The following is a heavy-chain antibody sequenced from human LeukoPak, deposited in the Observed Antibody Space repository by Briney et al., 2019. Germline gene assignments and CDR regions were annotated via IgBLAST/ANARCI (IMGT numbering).Heavy chain of an antibody. Sequence: GESLQISGEGSGSIFTSYWIGWVRQLPGKGLEWMGSIYPGESDTRNRPSLQGQVTISADKSIPTAYLQWSSLKASDTAMYYCARHPYPAYFDYWGQGTLVTVSS. CDR3: ARHPYPAYFDY. V-gene: IGHV5-51*01. CDR1: GSIFTSYW. J-gene: IGHJ4*02. CDR2: IYPGESDT.